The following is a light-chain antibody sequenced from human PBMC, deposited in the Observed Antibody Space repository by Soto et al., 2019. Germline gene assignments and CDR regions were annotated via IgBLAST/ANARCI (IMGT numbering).Light chain of an antibody. CDR1: QDINSH. CDR2: VAS. Sequence: IQLTQSPSSLSASVGDRVTITCRASQDINSHLAWYQQKPGKAPKVLLYVASTLQSGVPSRFSGSGSGTDFTLTISSLQPDDFASYYCQQVHSWPLTFGGGTKVEIK. J-gene: IGKJ4*01. V-gene: IGKV1-9*01. CDR3: QQVHSWPLT.